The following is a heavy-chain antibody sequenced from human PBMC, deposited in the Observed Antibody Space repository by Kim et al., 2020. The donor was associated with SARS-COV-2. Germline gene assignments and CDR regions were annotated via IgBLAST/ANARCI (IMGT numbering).Heavy chain of an antibody. CDR3: ARQWSSSGYYAHWFDP. D-gene: IGHD3-22*01. V-gene: IGHV4-39*01. CDR1: GGSISSSSYY. J-gene: IGHJ5*02. Sequence: SETLSLTCTVSGGSISSSSYYWGWIRQPPGKGLEWIGSIYYSGSTYYNPSLKSRVTISVDTSKNQFSLKLSSVTAADTAVYYCARQWSSSGYYAHWFDPWGQGTLVTVSS. CDR2: IYYSGST.